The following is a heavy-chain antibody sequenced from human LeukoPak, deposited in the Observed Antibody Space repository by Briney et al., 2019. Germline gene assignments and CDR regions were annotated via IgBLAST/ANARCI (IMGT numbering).Heavy chain of an antibody. J-gene: IGHJ6*03. CDR2: MNPNSGNT. V-gene: IGHV1-8*01. D-gene: IGHD2-2*01. CDR1: GYTFTSYD. Sequence: ASVKVSCKASGYTFTSYDINWVRQATGQGLEWMGWMNPNSGNTGYAQKFQGRVTMTRNASISTAYMELSSLRSEDTAVYFCARKGPANYYYYYMDVWGKGTTVTVSS. CDR3: ARKGPANYYYYYMDV.